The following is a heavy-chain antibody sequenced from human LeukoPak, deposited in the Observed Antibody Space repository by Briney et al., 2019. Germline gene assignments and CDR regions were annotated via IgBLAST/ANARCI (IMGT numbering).Heavy chain of an antibody. J-gene: IGHJ4*02. D-gene: IGHD2-8*01. Sequence: PSETLSLTCTVSGYSISTGYYWDWIRQPPGKGLEWIGTFYHGGSTYYNPSLKSRVTISVDTSKNQFSLKLSSVTAADTAVYYCARENKGYCTNGVCYIVGYYFDYWGQGTLVTVSS. CDR1: GYSISTGYY. V-gene: IGHV4-38-2*02. CDR3: ARENKGYCTNGVCYIVGYYFDY. CDR2: FYHGGST.